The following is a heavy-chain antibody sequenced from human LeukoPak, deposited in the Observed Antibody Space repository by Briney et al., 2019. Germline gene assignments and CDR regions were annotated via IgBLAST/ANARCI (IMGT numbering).Heavy chain of an antibody. CDR3: ARDTSHGSGSYYPLAFDI. Sequence: GGSLRLSSAASGFTFSSNSMNWVRQAPGKGLEWVSSISSSSSYIYYADSVKGRFTISRDNAKNSLYLQMNSLRAEDTAVYYCARDTSHGSGSYYPLAFDIWGQGTMVTVSS. CDR2: ISSSSSYI. D-gene: IGHD3-10*01. J-gene: IGHJ3*02. CDR1: GFTFSSNS. V-gene: IGHV3-21*01.